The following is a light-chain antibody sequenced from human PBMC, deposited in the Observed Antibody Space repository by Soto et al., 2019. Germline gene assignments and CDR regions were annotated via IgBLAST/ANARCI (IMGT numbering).Light chain of an antibody. Sequence: QLVLTQPPSASGTPGQRVTLSCSGSSSNIGSNYVYWYQQLPGTAPKLLIYRNNQRPSGVPDRFSGSKSGTSASLAISGLRSEDEADYYCAAWDDSLSGLVFGGGTKLTVL. J-gene: IGLJ2*01. CDR2: RNN. CDR1: SSNIGSNY. V-gene: IGLV1-47*01. CDR3: AAWDDSLSGLV.